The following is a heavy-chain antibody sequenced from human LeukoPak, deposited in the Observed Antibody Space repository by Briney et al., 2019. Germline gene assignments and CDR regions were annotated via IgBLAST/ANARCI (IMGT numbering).Heavy chain of an antibody. V-gene: IGHV1-2*02. J-gene: IGHJ3*02. CDR2: INPNSGGT. Sequence: ASVKVSCKASGYTFTDNHMYWIRQAPGPGPECMGWINPNSGGTNYAQKFQGRITMTRDTSISTAYMELSRLTSDDKAIYFCAGELGRNAFDIWGQGTMVTVSP. CDR1: GYTFTDNH. CDR3: AGELGRNAFDI. D-gene: IGHD7-27*01.